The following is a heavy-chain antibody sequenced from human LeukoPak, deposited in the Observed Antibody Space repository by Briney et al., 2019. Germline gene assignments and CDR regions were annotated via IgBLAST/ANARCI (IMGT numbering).Heavy chain of an antibody. Sequence: GGSLRLSCAASGFTFSDYYMSWIRQAPGKGLEWVSYISSSGSTIYYADSVKGRFTISRDNAKNSLYLQMNSLRAEDTAVYYCARDQSDYGDYVPFDYWGQGTLVTVSS. J-gene: IGHJ4*02. CDR2: ISSSGSTI. D-gene: IGHD4-17*01. V-gene: IGHV3-11*04. CDR1: GFTFSDYY. CDR3: ARDQSDYGDYVPFDY.